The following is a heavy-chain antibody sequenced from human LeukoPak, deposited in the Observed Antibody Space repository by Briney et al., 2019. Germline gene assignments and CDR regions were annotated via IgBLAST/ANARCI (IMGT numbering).Heavy chain of an antibody. CDR2: IYSDGRT. CDR3: ARPSSGGLSEDY. CDR1: GFSVSSRY. Sequence: GGSLRLSCAASGFSVSSRYMSWVRQAPGKGLEWVSIIYSDGRTNYSDSVKGRFTISRDNSKNTLYLQMNSLRAEDTAVYYCARPSSGGLSEDYWGQGTLVTVSS. V-gene: IGHV3-53*01. J-gene: IGHJ4*02. D-gene: IGHD3-10*01.